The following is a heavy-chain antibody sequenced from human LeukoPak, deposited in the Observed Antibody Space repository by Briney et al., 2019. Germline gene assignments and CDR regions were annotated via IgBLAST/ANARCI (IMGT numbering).Heavy chain of an antibody. D-gene: IGHD1-26*01. CDR2: IYTSGST. V-gene: IGHV4-4*07. CDR1: GGSISSYY. J-gene: IGHJ4*02. CDR3: ARENSGSYREFDY. Sequence: TSETLSLTCTVSGGSISSYYWSWIRQPAGKGLEWIGRIYTSGSTIYNASLKSRVSMSVDTSKNQFSLKLSSVTAADTAVFYCARENSGSYREFDYWGQGTLVTVSS.